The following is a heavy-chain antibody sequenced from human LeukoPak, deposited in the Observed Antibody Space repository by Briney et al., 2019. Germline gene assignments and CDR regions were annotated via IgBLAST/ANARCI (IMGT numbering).Heavy chain of an antibody. CDR3: ARDYYYDSSGYNY. J-gene: IGHJ4*02. V-gene: IGHV1-2*02. D-gene: IGHD3-22*01. Sequence: ASVKVSCKASGYTFTGYYMHWVRQAPGQGLEWMGWINPNSGGTNYAQKFQDRVTMTRDTSISTAYMELSRLRSDDTAVYYCARDYYYDSSGYNYWGQGTLVTVSS. CDR2: INPNSGGT. CDR1: GYTFTGYY.